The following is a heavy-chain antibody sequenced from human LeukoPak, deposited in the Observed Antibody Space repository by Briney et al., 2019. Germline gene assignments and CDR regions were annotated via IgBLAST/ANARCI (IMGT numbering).Heavy chain of an antibody. CDR2: IYYSGST. J-gene: IGHJ4*02. Sequence: PSETLSLTCTVSGGSISSYYWSLIRQPPGKGLEWIGYIYYSGSTNYNPSLKSRVTISVDTSKNQFSLKLSSVTAADTAVYYCARSGVYCSSTSCSPYYFDYWGQGTLVTVSS. CDR1: GGSISSYY. V-gene: IGHV4-59*01. D-gene: IGHD2-2*01. CDR3: ARSGVYCSSTSCSPYYFDY.